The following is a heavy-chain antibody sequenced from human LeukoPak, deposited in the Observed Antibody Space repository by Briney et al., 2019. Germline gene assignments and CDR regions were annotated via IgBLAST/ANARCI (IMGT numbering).Heavy chain of an antibody. CDR3: VRSGGGV. D-gene: IGHD1-1*01. V-gene: IGHV4-59*01. CDR1: GESLSNYY. Sequence: PSETLFLTCTVSGESLSNYYWSWIRQPPGKGLEWIGYIYHSGSTNYNPSLKSRVTISVDTSKNQFSLKLTSVTAADTAVYYCVRSGGGVWGPGTLVTVSS. CDR2: IYHSGST. J-gene: IGHJ4*02.